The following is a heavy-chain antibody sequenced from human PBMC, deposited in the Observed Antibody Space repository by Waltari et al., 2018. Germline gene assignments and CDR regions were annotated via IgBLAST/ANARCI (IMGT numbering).Heavy chain of an antibody. CDR2: VIPVLGAA. V-gene: IGHV1-69*01. J-gene: IGHJ4*02. CDR1: GGTFNNSG. D-gene: IGHD3-10*01. CDR3: AFDTSGSEDYFDF. Sequence: VHLLQSGAEVKEPGSSVKVSCKVSGGTFNNSGISWVRQAPGQGLGWMGGVIPVLGAANYAQKFQGRVTISADESSGTAYMEMSSLRSGDTAIYFCAFDTSGSEDYFDFWGQGTLVTVSS.